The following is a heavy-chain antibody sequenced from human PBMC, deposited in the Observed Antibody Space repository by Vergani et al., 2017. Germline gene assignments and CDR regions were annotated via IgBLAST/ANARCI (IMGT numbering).Heavy chain of an antibody. Sequence: QVQLVQSGAEVKKPGSSVKVSCKASGATFRSNTISWVRQVPGQGLEWMGRIIPVLGKTKYAQDFQGRLTITADTSTSTAYMELTSLRSQDTAVYYCAKAHSSGWYRLPDYWGQGTLVTVSS. J-gene: IGHJ4*02. CDR2: IIPVLGKT. D-gene: IGHD6-19*01. CDR1: GATFRSNT. V-gene: IGHV1-69*08. CDR3: AKAHSSGWYRLPDY.